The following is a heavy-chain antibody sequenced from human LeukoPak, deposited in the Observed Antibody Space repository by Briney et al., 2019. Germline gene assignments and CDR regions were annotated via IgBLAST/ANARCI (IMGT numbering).Heavy chain of an antibody. Sequence: GGSLRLSCAASEFTFSNYAMSRVRQAPGKGLEWVSAISASGGSTYYADSVKGRFTISRDNSKNTLYLQMNSLRAENTAVYYCAKTAVGVAAAVNWGQGTLVTVSS. J-gene: IGHJ4*02. V-gene: IGHV3-23*01. CDR1: EFTFSNYA. CDR3: AKTAVGVAAAVN. D-gene: IGHD6-13*01. CDR2: ISASGGST.